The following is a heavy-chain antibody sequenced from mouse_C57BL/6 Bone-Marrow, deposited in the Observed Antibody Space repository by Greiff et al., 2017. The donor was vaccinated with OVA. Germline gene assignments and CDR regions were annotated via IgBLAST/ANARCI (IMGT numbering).Heavy chain of an antibody. Sequence: QVQLQQSGAELVRPGASVTLSCKASGYTFTDYEMPWVKQTPVHGLEWIGAIDPETGGTAYNQKFKGKAILTADKSSSTAYMELRSLTSEDSAVYYCPLWLPSSYAMDYWGQGTSVTVAS. CDR2: IDPETGGT. D-gene: IGHD2-2*01. V-gene: IGHV1-15*01. CDR1: GYTFTDYE. J-gene: IGHJ4*01. CDR3: PLWLPSSYAMDY.